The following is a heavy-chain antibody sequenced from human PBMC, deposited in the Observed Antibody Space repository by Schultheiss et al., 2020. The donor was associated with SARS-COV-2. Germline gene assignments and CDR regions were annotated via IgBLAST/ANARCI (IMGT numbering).Heavy chain of an antibody. J-gene: IGHJ4*02. D-gene: IGHD6-19*01. Sequence: GGSLRLSCAASGFTFSSYAMSWVRQVPGKGLEWVSAISNSGSNTYYADSVKGRFTISRDNSKKTLYLQMNSLRAEDTAVYYCAKESSSGWYDYFDYWGQGTLVTVSS. V-gene: IGHV3-23*01. CDR3: AKESSSGWYDYFDY. CDR1: GFTFSSYA. CDR2: ISNSGSNT.